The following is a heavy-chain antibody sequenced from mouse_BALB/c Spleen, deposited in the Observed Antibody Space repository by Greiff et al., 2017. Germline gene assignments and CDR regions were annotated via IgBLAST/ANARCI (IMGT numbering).Heavy chain of an antibody. CDR2: ISNLAYSI. D-gene: IGHD2-1*01. Sequence: EVKVEESGGGLVQPGGSRKLSCAASGFTFSDYGMAWVRQAPGKGPEWVAFISNLAYSIYYADTVTGRFTISRENAKNTLYLEMSSLRSEDTAMYYCARVYYGNYYAMDYWGQGTSVTVSS. J-gene: IGHJ4*01. CDR3: ARVYYGNYYAMDY. CDR1: GFTFSDYG. V-gene: IGHV5-15*02.